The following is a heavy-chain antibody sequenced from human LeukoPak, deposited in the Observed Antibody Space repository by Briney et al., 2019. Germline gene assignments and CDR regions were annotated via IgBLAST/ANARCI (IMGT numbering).Heavy chain of an antibody. CDR3: ATGPSNYYDSSGYVFFY. J-gene: IGHJ4*02. CDR1: GYTLTELS. V-gene: IGHV1-24*01. CDR2: FDPEDGET. D-gene: IGHD3-22*01. Sequence: GASVKVSCKVSGYTLTELSMHWVRQAPGKGLEWMGGFDPEDGETIYAQKFQGRVTMTEDTSTDTAYMELSSLRSEDTAVYYCATGPSNYYDSSGYVFFYWGQGTLVTVSS.